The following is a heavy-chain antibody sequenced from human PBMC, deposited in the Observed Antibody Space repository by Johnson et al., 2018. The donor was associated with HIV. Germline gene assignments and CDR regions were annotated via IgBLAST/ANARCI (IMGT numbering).Heavy chain of an antibody. V-gene: IGHV3-66*01. J-gene: IGHJ3*02. CDR1: GFTFSSYA. Sequence: VQLLESGGGLVQPGRSLRLSCAASGFTFSSYAMHWVRQAPGKGLEWVAIIYSGDSTYYADSLEGRFTISRDKSKNTVYLLMNSLRAEDTAVYYCARASDAFDIWGQGTMVTVSS. CDR3: ARASDAFDI. CDR2: IYSGDST.